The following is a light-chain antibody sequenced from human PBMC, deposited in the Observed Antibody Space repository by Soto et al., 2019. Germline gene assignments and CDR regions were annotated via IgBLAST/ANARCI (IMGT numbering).Light chain of an antibody. Sequence: DMVLTQSPGTLSSSPGERATLSCRASQIVTSNYLAWYQQKRGQAPRLLIWGASIRATGLPDRFSGGGSGTDFTLTISRLEGEDFAVYYCQQCGSSPGTFGQGHKVEIK. J-gene: IGKJ1*01. CDR2: GAS. CDR1: QIVTSNY. V-gene: IGKV3-20*01. CDR3: QQCGSSPGT.